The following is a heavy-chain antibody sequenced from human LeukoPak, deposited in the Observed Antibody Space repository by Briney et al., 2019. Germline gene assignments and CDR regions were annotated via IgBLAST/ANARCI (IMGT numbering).Heavy chain of an antibody. D-gene: IGHD6-19*01. J-gene: IGHJ5*02. Sequence: SETLSLTCTVSGGSISSSSYYWGWIRQPPGKGLEWIGSIYYSGSTYYNPSLKSRVTISVDTSKNQFSLKLSSVTAADTAVYYCARDVLKRSPRNIAVAEIAWGQGTLVTVSS. V-gene: IGHV4-39*07. CDR2: IYYSGST. CDR3: ARDVLKRSPRNIAVAEIA. CDR1: GGSISSSSYY.